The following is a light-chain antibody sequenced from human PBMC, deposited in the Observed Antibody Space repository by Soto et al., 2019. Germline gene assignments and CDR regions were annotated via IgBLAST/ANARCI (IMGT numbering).Light chain of an antibody. V-gene: IGKV1-39*01. CDR3: QQSHSGPPN. CDR1: QNVAKF. Sequence: DIPVTQSPSSLSASLGDRVAITCRTSQNVAKFLNWYQQRPGKAPKLLILGVSSLQSGVPSRFSGSGSGTEFTLTISSLQPHDCATYYCQQSHSGPPNFGQGTKVEIK. J-gene: IGKJ2*01. CDR2: GVS.